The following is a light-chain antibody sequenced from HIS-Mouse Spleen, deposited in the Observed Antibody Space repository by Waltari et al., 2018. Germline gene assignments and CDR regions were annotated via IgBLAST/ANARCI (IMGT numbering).Light chain of an antibody. V-gene: IGLV2-18*01. Sequence: LTQPHSVSESPGKTVTISCTGTSSDVGSYNRVSWYQQPPGTAPKLMIYEVSNRPSGVPDRFSGSKSGNTASLTISGLQAEDEADYYCSLYTSSSTLVFGGGTKLTVL. CDR1: SSDVGSYNR. J-gene: IGLJ2*01. CDR3: SLYTSSSTLV. CDR2: EVS.